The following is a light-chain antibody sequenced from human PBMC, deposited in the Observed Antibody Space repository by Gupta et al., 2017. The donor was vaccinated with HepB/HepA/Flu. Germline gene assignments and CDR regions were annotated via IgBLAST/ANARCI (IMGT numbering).Light chain of an antibody. CDR1: SGHSSYA. CDR3: QTLGTGFVG. Sequence: QLVLTQSPSASASLGASVKLTCTLSSGHSSYAIAWHQQQTEKGHRYLMKLNSDGSHSKWDWIPDRFSGCRSGCARSLTISSIQSKDEGDYECQTLGTGFVGFGGGTQLTVL. V-gene: IGLV4-69*01. CDR2: LNSDGSH. J-gene: IGLJ3*02.